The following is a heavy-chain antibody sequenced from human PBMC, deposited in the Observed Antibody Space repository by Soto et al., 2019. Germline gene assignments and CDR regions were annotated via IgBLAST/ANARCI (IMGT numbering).Heavy chain of an antibody. D-gene: IGHD2-8*01. CDR1: GYTFTNYA. CDR2: INTGNDNT. CDR3: ARDLRYCTNAVCYGPFDS. Sequence: ASVKVSCKASGYTFTNYAVHWVRQAPGQRLEWMGWINTGNDNTKYSQKFQGRVTITRDTSASTAFLELSSLRSEDTAVYYCARDLRYCTNAVCYGPFDSWRQGTLVTV. J-gene: IGHJ4*02. V-gene: IGHV1-3*04.